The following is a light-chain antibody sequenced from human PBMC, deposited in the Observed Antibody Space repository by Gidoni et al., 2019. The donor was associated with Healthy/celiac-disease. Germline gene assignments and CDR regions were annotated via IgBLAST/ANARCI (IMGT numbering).Light chain of an antibody. Sequence: QSVLTQPPSVSAAPGQKVTISCSGSSSNIGNNDVSWYQQLPGTAPKLLIYENNKRPSGIPDRFSGSKSGTSATLGITGLQTGDEADYYCGTWDSSLSDVVFGGGTKLTVL. CDR3: GTWDSSLSDVV. CDR2: ENN. V-gene: IGLV1-51*02. J-gene: IGLJ2*01. CDR1: SSNIGNND.